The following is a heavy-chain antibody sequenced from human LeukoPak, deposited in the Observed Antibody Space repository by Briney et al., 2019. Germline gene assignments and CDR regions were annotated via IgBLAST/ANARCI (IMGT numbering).Heavy chain of an antibody. Sequence: GGSQRLSCAASGFTFSSYEMNWVRQAPGKGLEWVSCISSSGSTIYYADSVKGRFTISRDNAKNSLYLQMNSLRAEDTAVYYCASVPAATTDVWGKGTTVTVSS. CDR2: ISSSGSTI. CDR3: ASVPAATTDV. V-gene: IGHV3-48*03. J-gene: IGHJ6*04. D-gene: IGHD2-2*01. CDR1: GFTFSSYE.